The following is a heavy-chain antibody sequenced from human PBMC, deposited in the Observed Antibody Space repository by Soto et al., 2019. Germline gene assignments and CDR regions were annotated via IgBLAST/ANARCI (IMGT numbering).Heavy chain of an antibody. J-gene: IGHJ4*02. CDR1: GGPFPSGGYY. CDR3: ARGDSQVSSVFDY. D-gene: IGHD3-16*01. V-gene: IGHV4-31*03. Sequence: SLTCTVSGGPFPSGGYYWSWIRQEPGKGLEWIGYIYYNGDTSYNPSLGSRVTISADTSKTQFSLNLSSVTSADTAVHYCARGDSQVSSVFDYWGQGMLVTVSS. CDR2: IYYNGDT.